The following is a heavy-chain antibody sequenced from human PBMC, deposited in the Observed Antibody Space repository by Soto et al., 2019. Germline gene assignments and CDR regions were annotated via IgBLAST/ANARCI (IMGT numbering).Heavy chain of an antibody. D-gene: IGHD2-2*01. J-gene: IGHJ3*01. CDR2: TNPNSGNT. Sequence: ASVKVSCKTSGYTFTDYDINWVRQATGQGLEWMGWTNPNSGNTGYAQKFQGRVSMTRNTATSTAYMELSSLRSDDTAIYYCARDSSTTNPVWGQGTMVTVSS. CDR3: ARDSSTTNPV. CDR1: GYTFTDYD. V-gene: IGHV1-8*01.